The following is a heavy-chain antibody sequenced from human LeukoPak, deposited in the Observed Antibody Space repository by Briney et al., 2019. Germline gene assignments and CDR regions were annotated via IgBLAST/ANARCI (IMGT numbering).Heavy chain of an antibody. CDR3: ARQIAVAGPSFDY. CDR1: GGSISSYY. Sequence: SETLSLTCTVSGGSISSYYWSWIRQPPGKGLEWIGYIYYSGSTNYNPSLKSRVTISVDTSKNQFPLKLSSVTAADTAVYYCARQIAVAGPSFDYWGQGTLVTVSS. D-gene: IGHD6-19*01. CDR2: IYYSGST. J-gene: IGHJ4*02. V-gene: IGHV4-59*08.